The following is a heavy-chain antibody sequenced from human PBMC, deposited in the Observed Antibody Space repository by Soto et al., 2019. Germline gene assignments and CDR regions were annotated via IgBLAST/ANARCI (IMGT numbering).Heavy chain of an antibody. V-gene: IGHV3-48*01. D-gene: IGHD2-2*01. J-gene: IGHJ4*02. CDR2: ISSSSGTI. CDR1: GFTFSNYG. Sequence: EVQLVESGGGLVQPGGSLRLSCAASGFTFSNYGMNWVRQAPGKGLEWISYISSSSGTIYYADSVKGRFTISRDDAKTSLYLQMNSLRAEDTAVYNCATCKRGSTTCRGYYFDYWGQGTLVTVSS. CDR3: ATCKRGSTTCRGYYFDY.